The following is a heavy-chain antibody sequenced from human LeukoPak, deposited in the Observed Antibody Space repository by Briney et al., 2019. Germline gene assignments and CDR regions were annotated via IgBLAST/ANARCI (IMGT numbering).Heavy chain of an antibody. CDR3: ARDLELVRYYDSSGYGVSAFDI. D-gene: IGHD3-22*01. J-gene: IGHJ3*02. Sequence: SETLSLTCTVSGGSISSYYWSWIRQPAGKGLEWIGRIYTSGSTNYNPSLKSRVTMSVDTSKNQFSLELSSVTAADTAVYYCARDLELVRYYDSSGYGVSAFDIWGQGTMVTVSS. CDR2: IYTSGST. CDR1: GGSISSYY. V-gene: IGHV4-4*07.